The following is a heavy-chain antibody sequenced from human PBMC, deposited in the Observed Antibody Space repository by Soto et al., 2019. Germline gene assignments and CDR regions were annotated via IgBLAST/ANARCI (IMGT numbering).Heavy chain of an antibody. CDR2: IDVLDGA. D-gene: IGHD2-15*01. Sequence: GGSLRLSCVGSGLSLNNYAIAWVRHAPGKGLEFVSTIDVLDGAWYSDSVRGRLAISRDVSRNTVYLQMSSLRVEDTAIYFCSDWRAGGPVNLDHWGPGTRVTVSS. CDR3: SDWRAGGPVNLDH. V-gene: IGHV3-23*01. CDR1: GLSLNNYA. J-gene: IGHJ4*02.